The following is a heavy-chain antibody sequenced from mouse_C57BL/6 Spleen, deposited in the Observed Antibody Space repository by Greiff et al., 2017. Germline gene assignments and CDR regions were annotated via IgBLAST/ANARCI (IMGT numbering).Heavy chain of an antibody. J-gene: IGHJ3*01. CDR2: IDPSDSYT. D-gene: IGHD2-4*01. V-gene: IGHV1-69*01. Sequence: QVQLQQPGAELVMPGASVKLSCKASGYTFTSYWMHWVKQRPGQGLEWIGEIDPSDSYTNYNQKFKGKSTLTVDKSSSTAYMQLSSLTSEDSAVYYGARSSDYDVGFAYWGQGTLVTVSA. CDR3: ARSSDYDVGFAY. CDR1: GYTFTSYW.